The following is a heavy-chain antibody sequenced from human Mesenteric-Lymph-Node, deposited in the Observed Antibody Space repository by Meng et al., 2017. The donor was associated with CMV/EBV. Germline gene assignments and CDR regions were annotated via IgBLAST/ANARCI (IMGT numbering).Heavy chain of an antibody. J-gene: IGHJ4*02. CDR2: ITGNGPNS. CDR1: GFTFSTYG. V-gene: IGHV3-23*01. Sequence: GESLKISCAASGFTFSTYGLSWVRRAPGKGLEWVSHITGNGPNSYYADSVKGRFTISRDNSKNTLYLHMNSLRAEDTAVYYCAKSPFDTWGQGTLVTVS. CDR3: AKSPFDT.